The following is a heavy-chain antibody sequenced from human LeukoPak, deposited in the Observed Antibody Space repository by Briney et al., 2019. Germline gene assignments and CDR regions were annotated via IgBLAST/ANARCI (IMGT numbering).Heavy chain of an antibody. D-gene: IGHD2-2*01. J-gene: IGHJ4*02. CDR2: IYTSGST. V-gene: IGHV4-4*07. CDR1: GGSISSYY. CDR3: ASVGYCSSTSCDGAYFDY. Sequence: PSETLSLTCTVSGGSISSYYWSWIRQPAGKGLEWIGRIYTSGSTNYNPSLKSRVTISVDTSKNQFSLKLSSVTAADTAVYYCASVGYCSSTSCDGAYFDYWGQGTLVTVSS.